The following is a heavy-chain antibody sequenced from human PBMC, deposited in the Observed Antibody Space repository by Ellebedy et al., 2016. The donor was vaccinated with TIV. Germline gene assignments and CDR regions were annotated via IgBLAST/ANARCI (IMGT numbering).Heavy chain of an antibody. J-gene: IGHJ4*02. Sequence: GESLKISCAASGFTFSSYWMSWVRQAPGKGLEWVANIKQDGSEKYYVDSVKGRFTIARDNAKNSLYLQMNSLRAEATAVYYCARVYDRIDYWGQGTLVTVSS. D-gene: IGHD3-22*01. CDR2: IKQDGSEK. CDR1: GFTFSSYW. CDR3: ARVYDRIDY. V-gene: IGHV3-7*01.